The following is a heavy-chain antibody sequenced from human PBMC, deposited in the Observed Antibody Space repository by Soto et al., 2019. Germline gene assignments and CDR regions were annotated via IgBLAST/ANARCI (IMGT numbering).Heavy chain of an antibody. CDR2: ISAYNGNT. D-gene: IGHD2-2*01. Sequence: ASVKVSCKASGYTFTSYGIGWVRQARGQGLEWMGWISAYNGNTNYAQKLQGRVTMTTDTSTSTAYMELRSLRSDDTAVYYCARGIVVVPAATGIGMDVWGQGTTVTVSS. J-gene: IGHJ6*02. V-gene: IGHV1-18*01. CDR3: ARGIVVVPAATGIGMDV. CDR1: GYTFTSYG.